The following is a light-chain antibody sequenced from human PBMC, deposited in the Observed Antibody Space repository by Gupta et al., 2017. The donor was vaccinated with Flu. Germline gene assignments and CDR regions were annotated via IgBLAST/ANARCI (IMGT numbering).Light chain of an antibody. Sequence: DIQMTQSPSTLSAAVGDRVTITCRASQSVSSWLDWYQQKPGEAPKLLIHKTSSLENGVPSRFSGSGSGTEFNFTISSLQPDDFATYYCQQDYSICSFGQGTKVEI. CDR2: KTS. J-gene: IGKJ1*01. V-gene: IGKV1-5*03. CDR1: QSVSSW. CDR3: QQDYSICS.